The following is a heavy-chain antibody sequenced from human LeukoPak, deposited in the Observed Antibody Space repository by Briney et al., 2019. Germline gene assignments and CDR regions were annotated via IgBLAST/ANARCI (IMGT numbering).Heavy chain of an antibody. D-gene: IGHD3-10*01. V-gene: IGHV3-33*01. J-gene: IGHJ4*02. CDR1: GFTFSSYG. CDR2: IWYDGSNK. Sequence: PGGSLRLSCAASGFTFSSYGMHWVRQAPGKGLEWVAVIWYDGSNKYYADSVKGRFTISRDNSKNTLYLQMNSLRAEDTAVYYCARDSYGSGSYPSNYFDYWGQGTLVTVSS. CDR3: ARDSYGSGSYPSNYFDY.